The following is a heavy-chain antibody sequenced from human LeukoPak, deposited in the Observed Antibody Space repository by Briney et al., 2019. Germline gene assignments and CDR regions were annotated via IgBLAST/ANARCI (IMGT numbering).Heavy chain of an antibody. CDR2: ISWNSGSI. CDR1: GFTFDHYG. Sequence: PGGSLRLSCTVSGFTFDHYGMSWVRQAPGKGLEWVSGISWNSGSIDYADSVKGRFTISRDNAKNSLYLQMNSLRAEDMALYYCAKASRGSSSDYFDYWGQGTLVTVSS. CDR3: AKASRGSSSDYFDY. J-gene: IGHJ4*02. V-gene: IGHV3-9*03. D-gene: IGHD6-13*01.